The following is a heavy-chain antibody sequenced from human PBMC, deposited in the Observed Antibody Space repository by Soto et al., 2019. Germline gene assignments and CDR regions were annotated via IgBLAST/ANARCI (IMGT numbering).Heavy chain of an antibody. CDR2: IYYRGSA. Sequence: PSETLSLTCTVSAASISSSTAYWVWIRQSPGKGLEWIGSIYYRGSASYSPSLKSRVTISVDTSKNQILLKLSSVTAADTAVYYCAEGRSSYAMDVWGQGTTVTVSS. CDR3: AEGRSSYAMDV. D-gene: IGHD3-10*01. V-gene: IGHV4-39*01. J-gene: IGHJ6*02. CDR1: AASISSSTAY.